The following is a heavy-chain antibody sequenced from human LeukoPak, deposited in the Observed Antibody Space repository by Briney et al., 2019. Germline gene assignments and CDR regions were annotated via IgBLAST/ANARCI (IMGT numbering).Heavy chain of an antibody. V-gene: IGHV1-69*13. CDR1: GGTFSRYA. CDR3: ARVIYYGSGSYKGAFDI. CDR2: XIPIFGTA. D-gene: IGHD3-10*01. Sequence: SVKVSCKASGGTFSRYAISWVRQAPGQGLEWMXXXIPIFGTANYAQKFQGRVTITADESTSTAYMELSSLRSEDTAVYSCARVIYYGSGSYKGAFDIWGQGTMVTVSS. J-gene: IGHJ3*02.